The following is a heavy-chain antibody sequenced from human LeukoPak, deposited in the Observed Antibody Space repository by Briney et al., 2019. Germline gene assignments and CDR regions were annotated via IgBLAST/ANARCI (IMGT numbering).Heavy chain of an antibody. CDR3: ARIGRDGYHEDY. Sequence: GGSLRLSCAASGFTFDDYAMHWVRQAPGKGLEWVSGISWNSGSIGYADSVKGRFTISRDNDKNSLYLQMNSLRAEDTALYYCARIGRDGYHEDYWGQGTLVTVSS. CDR1: GFTFDDYA. V-gene: IGHV3-9*01. D-gene: IGHD5-24*01. CDR2: ISWNSGSI. J-gene: IGHJ4*02.